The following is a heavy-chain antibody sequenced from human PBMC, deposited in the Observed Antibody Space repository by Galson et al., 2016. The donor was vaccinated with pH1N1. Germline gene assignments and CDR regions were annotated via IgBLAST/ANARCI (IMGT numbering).Heavy chain of an antibody. CDR3: AKDFVRAVQIPESGINDY. D-gene: IGHD6-13*01. Sequence: SLRLSCAASGFTFSSYAMRWVRQAPGKGLEWVSHISGSGISTYYADSVKGRFTISRDNSKNTMYLQMNSLRAEDTAIDYCAKDFVRAVQIPESGINDYWGQGTLVTVSS. CDR1: GFTFSSYA. J-gene: IGHJ4*02. CDR2: ISGSGIST. V-gene: IGHV3-23*01.